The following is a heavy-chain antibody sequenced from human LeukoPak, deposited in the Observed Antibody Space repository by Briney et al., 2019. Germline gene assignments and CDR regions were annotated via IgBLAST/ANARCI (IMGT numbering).Heavy chain of an antibody. V-gene: IGHV4-34*01. CDR2: INHSGST. Sequence: SETLSLTCAVYGGSFSGYYWSWIHQPPGKGLEWIGEINHSGSTNYNPSLKSRVTISVDTSKNQFSLKLSSVTAADTAVYYCARGRAWIQLGHPNRNWFDPWGQGTLVTVSS. J-gene: IGHJ5*02. CDR3: ARGRAWIQLGHPNRNWFDP. CDR1: GGSFSGYY. D-gene: IGHD5-18*01.